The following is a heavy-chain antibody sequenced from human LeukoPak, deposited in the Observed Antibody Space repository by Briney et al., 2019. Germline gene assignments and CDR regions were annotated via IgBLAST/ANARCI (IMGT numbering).Heavy chain of an antibody. J-gene: IGHJ4*02. D-gene: IGHD6-19*01. CDR3: ALSVPSSGWRTSFDY. CDR2: INHSGST. Sequence: SETLSLTCAVYGGSFSGYYWSWIRQPPGKGLEWIGEINHSGSTNYNPSLKSRVTISVDTSKNQFSLKLSSVTAADTAVYYCALSVPSSGWRTSFDYWGQGTLVTVSS. V-gene: IGHV4-34*01. CDR1: GGSFSGYY.